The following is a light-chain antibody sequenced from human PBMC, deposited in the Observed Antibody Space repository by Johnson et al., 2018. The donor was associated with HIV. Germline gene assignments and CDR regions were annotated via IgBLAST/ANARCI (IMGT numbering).Light chain of an antibody. CDR3: GTWDSSLDAYV. V-gene: IGLV1-51*01. J-gene: IGLJ1*01. CDR1: SSNIGNNY. CDR2: DNN. Sequence: QSVLTQPPSVSAAPGQKVTISCSGSSSNIGNNYVSWYQQVPGTAPKLLIYDNNRQPSGIPDRFSGSKSGTSATLGITGLQTGDEADYYCGTWDSSLDAYVFGTGTKVAVL.